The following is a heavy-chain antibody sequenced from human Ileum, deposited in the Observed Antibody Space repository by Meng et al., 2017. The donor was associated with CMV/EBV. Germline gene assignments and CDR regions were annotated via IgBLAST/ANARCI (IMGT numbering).Heavy chain of an antibody. CDR2: IYYSGGT. J-gene: IGHJ4*02. Sequence: QLKLHESCPGLVKPSETLSLTCTVSGASISRSTYYWGWIRQPPGKGLEWIGSIYYSGGTYYNPSLKSRVTISVDTSKNQFSLKLNSVTAADTAVYYCASGDSLRAVDFWGQGTLVTVSS. V-gene: IGHV4-39*07. D-gene: IGHD2-21*02. CDR1: GASISRSTYY. CDR3: ASGDSLRAVDF.